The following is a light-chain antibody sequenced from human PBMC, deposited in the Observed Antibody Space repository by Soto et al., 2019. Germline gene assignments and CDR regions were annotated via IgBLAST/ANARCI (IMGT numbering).Light chain of an antibody. CDR3: QQLEAGVS. J-gene: IGKJ1*01. V-gene: IGKV3-20*01. Sequence: EIVLTQSPGTLSLSPGERATLSCRASQSLTNNYFAWYQQKPGRALRLLIDGASTRATCIPDRCSGSGSGTFFTLTLSWLEPADVAGAYCQQLEAGVSFGQGTKVEI. CDR1: QSLTNNY. CDR2: GAS.